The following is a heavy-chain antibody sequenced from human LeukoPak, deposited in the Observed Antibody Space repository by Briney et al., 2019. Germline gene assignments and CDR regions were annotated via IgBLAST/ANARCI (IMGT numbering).Heavy chain of an antibody. CDR1: GYTFNTYG. CDR3: ARVPWYYGSGTPKFLGYYGMDV. D-gene: IGHD3-10*01. Sequence: ASVKVSCKASGYTFNTYGITWVRQAPGQGLEWMGWINTDNGNTNYAQNLQGRVSMTTDTSTTTAYMELRSLRSDDTAVYYCARVPWYYGSGTPKFLGYYGMDVWGQGTTVTVSS. CDR2: INTDNGNT. V-gene: IGHV1-18*01. J-gene: IGHJ6*02.